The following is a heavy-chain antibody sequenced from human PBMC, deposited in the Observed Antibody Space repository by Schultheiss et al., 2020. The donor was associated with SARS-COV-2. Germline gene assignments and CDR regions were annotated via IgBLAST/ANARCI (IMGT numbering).Heavy chain of an antibody. V-gene: IGHV3-74*01. D-gene: IGHD6-13*01. CDR2: INSDGSST. J-gene: IGHJ5*02. CDR3: ARHQGQQLGWFDP. Sequence: GGSLRLSCAASGFTFSSYWMHWVRQAPGKGLVWVSRINSDGSSTSYADSVKGRFTISRDNAKNTLYLQMNSLRAEDTAVYYCARHQGQQLGWFDPWGQGTLVTVSS. CDR1: GFTFSSYW.